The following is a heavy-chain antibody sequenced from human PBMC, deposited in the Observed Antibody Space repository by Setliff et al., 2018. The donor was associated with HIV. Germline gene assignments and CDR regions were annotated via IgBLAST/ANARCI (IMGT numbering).Heavy chain of an antibody. CDR3: AREIQFSATTYYYYYMDD. J-gene: IGHJ6*03. CDR2: IYASGRT. CDR1: GGSISSYY. Sequence: SETLSLTCTVSGGSISSYYWSWIRQPAGKGLEWIGRIYASGRTNYNPSLKSRVTLSVDTSKNQFSLKVTSVTVADTAVYYCAREIQFSATTYYYYYMDDWGRGTTVTVSS. D-gene: IGHD5-18*01. V-gene: IGHV4-4*07.